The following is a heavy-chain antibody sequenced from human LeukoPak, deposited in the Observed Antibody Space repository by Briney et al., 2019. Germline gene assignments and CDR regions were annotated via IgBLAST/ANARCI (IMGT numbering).Heavy chain of an antibody. D-gene: IGHD3-3*01. CDR2: IYYSGST. V-gene: IGHV4-59*01. J-gene: IGHJ4*02. CDR1: GGSINSYY. Sequence: SETLSLTCTVSGGSINSYYWSWIRQPPGKGLEWIGYIYYSGSTNYNPSLKSRVTISVDTSKNQFSLKLSSVTAADTAVYYCASSRFLEWFNYWGQGTLVTVSS. CDR3: ASSRFLEWFNY.